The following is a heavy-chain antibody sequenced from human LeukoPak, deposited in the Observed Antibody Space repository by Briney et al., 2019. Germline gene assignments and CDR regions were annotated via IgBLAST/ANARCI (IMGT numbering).Heavy chain of an antibody. V-gene: IGHV3-30-3*01. CDR3: ARTAVATRELDY. Sequence: GGSLRLSCAASGFTFSSYAMHWVRQAPGKGLEWVAVISYDGSNKYYADPVKGRFTISRDNSKNTLYLQMNSLRAEDTAVYYCARTAVATRELDYWGQGTLVTVSS. D-gene: IGHD5-24*01. CDR2: ISYDGSNK. CDR1: GFTFSSYA. J-gene: IGHJ4*02.